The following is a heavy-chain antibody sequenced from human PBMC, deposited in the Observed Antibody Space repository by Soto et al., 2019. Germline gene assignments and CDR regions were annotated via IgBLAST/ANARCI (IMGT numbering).Heavy chain of an antibody. CDR3: ARSSLYGMDV. J-gene: IGHJ6*02. Sequence: SETLSLTCSVSGGSISSGYYYWSWLRQPPGTGLEWIGNINSSGSTYYNPFLKSRLIISIDTSKNPFSLKVGSVTAADTAVYYCARSSLYGMDVWGQGTTVTVS. CDR2: INSSGST. V-gene: IGHV4-30-4*01. CDR1: GGSISSGYYY.